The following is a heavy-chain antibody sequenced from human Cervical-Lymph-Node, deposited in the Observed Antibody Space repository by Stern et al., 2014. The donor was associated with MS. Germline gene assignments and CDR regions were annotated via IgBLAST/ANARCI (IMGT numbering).Heavy chain of an antibody. CDR1: GGPITNYY. D-gene: IGHD3-3*01. J-gene: IGHJ4*02. Sequence: QVQLQESGPGLVKPSETLSLTCSVSGGPITNYYWTWIRQLPGKGLEWICYVDHRGTNNYNPSLESRVTISLASSMNQFSLRLSSVTAADTAIYYCVRDSGYYGSFDYWGQGSLVTVSS. V-gene: IGHV4-59*01. CDR3: VRDSGYYGSFDY. CDR2: VDHRGTN.